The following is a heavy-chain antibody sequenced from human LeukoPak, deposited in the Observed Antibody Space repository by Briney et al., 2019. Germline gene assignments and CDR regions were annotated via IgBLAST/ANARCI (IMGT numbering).Heavy chain of an antibody. CDR3: ARVAQWNHAFDI. CDR2: IKWDGDST. D-gene: IGHD6-19*01. J-gene: IGHJ3*02. Sequence: GGSLRLSCAASGFTFDDYTMHWVRQVPGKGLEWISLIKWDGDSTYYADSVKGRFTISRDNSKNTLYLQMNSLRAEDTAVYYCARVAQWNHAFDIWGQGTMVTVSS. V-gene: IGHV3-43*01. CDR1: GFTFDDYT.